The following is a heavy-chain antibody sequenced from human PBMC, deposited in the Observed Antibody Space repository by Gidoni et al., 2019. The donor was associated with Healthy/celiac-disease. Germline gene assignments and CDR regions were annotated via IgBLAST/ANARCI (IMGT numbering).Heavy chain of an antibody. V-gene: IGHV3-23*01. D-gene: IGHD3-10*01. CDR3: AKVKGGTMVRGPCLDY. CDR1: GFTFSSYA. J-gene: IGHJ4*02. Sequence: EVPLFESGGVLVQPGGSLRLSCSASGFTFSSYAMSWVRQAPGKGLEWGSASSGSGGSTDDADYVKGRFTIARDNSKNTLYMQMNSRRAEDTAGYYCAKVKGGTMVRGPCLDYWGQGTLVTVSS. CDR2: SSGSGGST.